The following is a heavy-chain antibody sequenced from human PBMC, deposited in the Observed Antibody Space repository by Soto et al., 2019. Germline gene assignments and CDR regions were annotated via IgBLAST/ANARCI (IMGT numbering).Heavy chain of an antibody. V-gene: IGHV4-59*01. CDR2: IHYNGNT. CDR3: AREGNLGRWLQPLDY. Sequence: SETLSLTCTVSGDSISSYSWSWIRQPPGRGLEWIGNIHYNGNTKYNPSLKSRVNMSVDTSKNQFSLKLISVTAADTAVYYCAREGNLGRWLQPLDYWGQGTLVTVSS. D-gene: IGHD5-12*01. J-gene: IGHJ4*02. CDR1: GDSISSYS.